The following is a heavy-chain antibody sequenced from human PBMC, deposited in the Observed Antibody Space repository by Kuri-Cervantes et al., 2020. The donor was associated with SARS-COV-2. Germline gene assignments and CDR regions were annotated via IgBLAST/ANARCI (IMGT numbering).Heavy chain of an antibody. Sequence: GESLKLSCAASGFTFSSYWMSWVRQAPGKGLEWVANIKQDGSEKYYVDSVKGRFTISRDNSKNTLYLQMNSLRAEDTAVYYCANTLVWGVDYWGQGTLVTVSS. CDR3: ANTLVWGVDY. V-gene: IGHV3-7*01. D-gene: IGHD7-27*01. CDR1: GFTFSSYW. CDR2: IKQDGSEK. J-gene: IGHJ4*02.